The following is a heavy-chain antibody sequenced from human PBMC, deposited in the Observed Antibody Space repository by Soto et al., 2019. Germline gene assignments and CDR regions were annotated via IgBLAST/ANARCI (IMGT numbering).Heavy chain of an antibody. D-gene: IGHD4-17*01. CDR1: GFTFSSYA. V-gene: IGHV3-23*01. CDR3: AKVHRQSIYGDLVWSNIDY. Sequence: PGGSLRLSCAASGFTFSSYAMSWVRQAPGKGLEWVSAISGSGGSTYYADSVKGRFTISRDNSKNTLYLQKNSLRAEDTAVYYCAKVHRQSIYGDLVWSNIDYWGQGTLVTVSS. CDR2: ISGSGGST. J-gene: IGHJ4*02.